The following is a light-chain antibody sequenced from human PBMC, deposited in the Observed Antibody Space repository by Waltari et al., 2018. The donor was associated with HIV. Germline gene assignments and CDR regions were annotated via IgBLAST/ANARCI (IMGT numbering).Light chain of an antibody. CDR3: SSFVNGGTYV. CDR2: DVN. CDR1: TNDIGFHDY. V-gene: IGLV2-23*02. J-gene: IGLJ1*01. Sequence: SALTQPASVSGSPGQSVTIFCPGTTNDIGFHDYVSWYRVVPDKAPKLLIFDVNRRPSDISHRFSGSKSGYTASLMIFGLQPEDEADYFCSSFVNGGTYVFGSGTKV.